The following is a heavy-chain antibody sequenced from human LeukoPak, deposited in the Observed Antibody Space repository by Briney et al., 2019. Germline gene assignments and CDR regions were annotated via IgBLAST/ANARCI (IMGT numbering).Heavy chain of an antibody. V-gene: IGHV3-23*01. CDR1: GFTFSRYA. Sequence: GGSLRLSWAASGFTFSRYAMSWVRQPAGKGVEWVSSMSGRGGRTYYADSVKGRFTISRDNSKNTLYLQMNSLRAEDTAVYYCAKGALVVVVAASPRDVVDYWGQGTLVTVSS. CDR2: MSGRGGRT. CDR3: AKGALVVVVAASPRDVVDY. J-gene: IGHJ4*02. D-gene: IGHD2-15*01.